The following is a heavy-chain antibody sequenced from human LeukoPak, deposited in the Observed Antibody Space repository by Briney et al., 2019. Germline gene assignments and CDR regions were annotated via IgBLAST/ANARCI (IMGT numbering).Heavy chain of an antibody. D-gene: IGHD1-26*01. CDR3: ARTIVGATLAAFDI. CDR2: IKPNSGGT. J-gene: IGHJ3*02. V-gene: IGHV1-2*02. CDR1: GYSFADYY. Sequence: GASVKVSCKASGYSFADYYMHWVRQAPGQGLEWMGWIKPNSGGTRSAQKFQGRVTMTRDTSTSTVYMELSSLRSEDTAVYYCARTIVGATLAAFDIWGQGTMVTVSS.